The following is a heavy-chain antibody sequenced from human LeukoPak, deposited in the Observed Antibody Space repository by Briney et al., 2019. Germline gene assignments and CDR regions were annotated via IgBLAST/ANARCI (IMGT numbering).Heavy chain of an antibody. CDR3: ARDRNYYDSSGYLVV. D-gene: IGHD3-22*01. Sequence: AAVKVSCKASGYTFTGYYMHWVRQAPGQGLEWMGWINPNSGGTNYAQKFQGRVTMTRDTSISTAYMELSRLRSDDTAVYYCARDRNYYDSSGYLVVWGQGTLVTVSS. J-gene: IGHJ4*02. V-gene: IGHV1-2*02. CDR1: GYTFTGYY. CDR2: INPNSGGT.